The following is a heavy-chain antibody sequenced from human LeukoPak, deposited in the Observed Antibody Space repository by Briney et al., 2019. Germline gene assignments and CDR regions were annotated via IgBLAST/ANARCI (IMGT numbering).Heavy chain of an antibody. CDR3: ARTAGRTFDY. D-gene: IGHD6-6*01. CDR1: GYIFTSYG. J-gene: IGHJ4*02. V-gene: IGHV1-18*01. Sequence: GASVKVSCKASGYIFTSYGISRVRQAPGQGLEWMGWISAYNGKINYAQKIQGRVTMTRDTSTSTVYMELSSLRSEDTAVYYCARTAGRTFDYWGQGTLVTVSS. CDR2: ISAYNGKI.